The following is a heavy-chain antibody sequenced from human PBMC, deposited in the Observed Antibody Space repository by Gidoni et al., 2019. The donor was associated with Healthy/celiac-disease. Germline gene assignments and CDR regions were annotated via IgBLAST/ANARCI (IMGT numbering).Heavy chain of an antibody. D-gene: IGHD3-22*01. CDR2: IIPIFGTA. Sequence: QVQLVQSGAEVTKPGSSVTVSCQASGGTFSSYAISWVRQAPGQVLEWRGVIIPIFGTANYAQKFQGRVTMTADESTITAYMGLSSLRSEDTAVYYCATLNPYSSGYYLSFDYWGQGTLVTVSS. CDR3: ATLNPYSSGYYLSFDY. V-gene: IGHV1-69*01. J-gene: IGHJ4*02. CDR1: GGTFSSYA.